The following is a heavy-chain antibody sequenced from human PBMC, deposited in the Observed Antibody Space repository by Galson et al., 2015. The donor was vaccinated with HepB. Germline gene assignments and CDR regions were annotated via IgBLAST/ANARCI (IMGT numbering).Heavy chain of an antibody. CDR1: GFTFSRHA. D-gene: IGHD6-13*01. V-gene: IGHV3-30*04. CDR2: ISYDGSSK. J-gene: IGHJ4*02. Sequence: SLRLSCAASGFTFSRHAMHWVRQAPGKGLEWVAVISYDGSSKYYADSVKGQFTISRDNSKNTLFLQMNSLRAEDTAVYYCARERGVDSSSWYVFDYWGQGSLVTVSS. CDR3: ARERGVDSSSWYVFDY.